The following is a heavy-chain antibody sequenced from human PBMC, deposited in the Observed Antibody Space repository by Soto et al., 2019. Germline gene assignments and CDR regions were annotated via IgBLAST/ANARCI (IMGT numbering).Heavy chain of an antibody. V-gene: IGHV4-59*01. CDR2: IYYSGST. D-gene: IGHD2-2*01. CDR3: ARWSSTSSENWFDP. Sequence: SETLSLTCTVSGGSISSYYWSWIRQPPGKGLEWIGYIYYSGSTNYNPSLKSRDTISVDTSKNQFSLKLSSVTAADTAVYYCARWSSTSSENWFDPWGQGTLVTVSS. CDR1: GGSISSYY. J-gene: IGHJ5*02.